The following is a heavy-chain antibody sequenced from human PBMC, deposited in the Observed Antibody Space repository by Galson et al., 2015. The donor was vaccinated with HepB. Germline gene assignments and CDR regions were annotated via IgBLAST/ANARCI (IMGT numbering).Heavy chain of an antibody. V-gene: IGHV3-11*06. J-gene: IGHJ3*02. Sequence: ALRLPCAAAGFTLSDDYMGCIGQAPGQGLEWVSYISSSSSYTNYADSVKGRFTISRDNAKSSLYLQMNSLRAEDTAVYYCARTIVATIYDAFDIWGQGTMVTVSS. CDR1: GFTLSDDY. D-gene: IGHD5-12*01. CDR3: ARTIVATIYDAFDI. CDR2: ISSSSSYT.